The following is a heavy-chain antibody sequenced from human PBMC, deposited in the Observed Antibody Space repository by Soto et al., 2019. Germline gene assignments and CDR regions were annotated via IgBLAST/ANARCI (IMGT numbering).Heavy chain of an antibody. J-gene: IGHJ1*01. Sequence: QVQLVQSGAEVKQTGSSVKVSCKASGGTFSSYTISWVRQAPGQGLEWMGRIIPILGIANYAQKFQGRVTITADKSTSTAYMELSSLRSEDTAVYYCACRSGGYWHFQLWGQGTLVTVSS. D-gene: IGHD2-21*02. CDR2: IIPILGIA. CDR3: ACRSGGYWHFQL. V-gene: IGHV1-69*02. CDR1: GGTFSSYT.